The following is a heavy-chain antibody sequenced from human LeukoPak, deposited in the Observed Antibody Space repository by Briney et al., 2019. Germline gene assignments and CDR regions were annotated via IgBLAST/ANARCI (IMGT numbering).Heavy chain of an antibody. J-gene: IGHJ4*02. CDR3: ARGYSSTTGFDY. CDR1: GYTFTGYY. D-gene: IGHD6-13*01. Sequence: ASVKVSCKASGYTFTGYYIHWVRQAPGQGLEWMGIINPSGGSTGYAQKFQGRVTMTRDTSTSTVYMELSSLRSEDTAVYYCARGYSSTTGFDYWGQGTLVTVSS. V-gene: IGHV1-46*01. CDR2: INPSGGST.